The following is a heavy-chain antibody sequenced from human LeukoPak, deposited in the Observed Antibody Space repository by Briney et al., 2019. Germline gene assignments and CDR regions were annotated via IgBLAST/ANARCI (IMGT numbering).Heavy chain of an antibody. V-gene: IGHV1-2*02. CDR2: INPNSGDT. CDR1: GYTFTAYY. CDR3: AREGTKWDAFGL. Sequence: ASVKVSCKASGYTFTAYYMHWVRQAPGQGLEWMGLINPNSGDTNYAQSFQGRVTMTRDTSISTAYMDLSRLKSDDTALYYCAREGTKWDAFGLWGQGTMVTVSS. D-gene: IGHD1-7*01. J-gene: IGHJ3*01.